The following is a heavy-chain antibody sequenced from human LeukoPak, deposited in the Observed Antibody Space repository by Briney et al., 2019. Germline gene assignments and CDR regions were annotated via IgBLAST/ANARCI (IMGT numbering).Heavy chain of an antibody. CDR1: GYTFTSYD. V-gene: IGHV1-8*01. CDR3: ARGPGSPDRYMDV. J-gene: IGHJ6*03. CDR2: MNPYSVNT. Sequence: ASVTVSCKASGYTFTSYDINWVRQATGQGRGWMGCMNPYSVNTGYAQKLQGRVTMTRNTSISTAYMELSSLRSADTAIYYCARGPGSPDRYMDVWGKGTTVTVSS. D-gene: IGHD1-14*01.